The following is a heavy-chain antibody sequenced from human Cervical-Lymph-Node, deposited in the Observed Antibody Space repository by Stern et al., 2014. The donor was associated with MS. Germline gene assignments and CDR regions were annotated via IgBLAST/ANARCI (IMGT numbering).Heavy chain of an antibody. CDR2: INTNTGNT. CDR1: GYTFTRNA. V-gene: IGHV7-4-1*02. J-gene: IGHJ4*02. D-gene: IGHD2-2*01. Sequence: QVQLVQSGSELKKPGASVKVSCKASGYTFTRNAMNWLRQAPGQRLEWMGWINTNTGNTAYAQGFTGRFVFSLDTSVSTAYLQISSLKAEDTAIYYCARVKPAAILDYWGQGTLVTVSS. CDR3: ARVKPAAILDY.